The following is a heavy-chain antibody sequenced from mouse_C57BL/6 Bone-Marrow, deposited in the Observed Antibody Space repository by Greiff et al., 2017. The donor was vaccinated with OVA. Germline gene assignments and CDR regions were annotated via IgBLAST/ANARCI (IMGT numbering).Heavy chain of an antibody. Sequence: EVNVVESGGGLVQPGGSLKLSCAASGFTFSDYYMYWVRQTPEKRLEWVAYISNGGGSTYYPDTVKGRFTISRDNAKNTLYLQMSRLKSEDTAMYYCARPDFAYWGQGTLVTVSA. CDR2: ISNGGGST. CDR3: ARPDFAY. V-gene: IGHV5-12*01. J-gene: IGHJ3*01. CDR1: GFTFSDYY.